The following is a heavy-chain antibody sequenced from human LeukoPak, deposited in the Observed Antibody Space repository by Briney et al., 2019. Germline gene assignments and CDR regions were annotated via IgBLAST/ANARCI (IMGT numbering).Heavy chain of an antibody. V-gene: IGHV1-2*02. CDR2: IKPNSGDT. Sequence: ASVKVSCKASGYTFTGYYIHWVRQAPGQGLEWMGWIKPNSGDTNFAQKFQGRVTMTRDTSISTAYMELSSLRSDDTAVYYCARVFGRQLPDYWGQGTLVTVSS. J-gene: IGHJ4*02. CDR1: GYTFTGYY. CDR3: ARVFGRQLPDY. D-gene: IGHD1-26*01.